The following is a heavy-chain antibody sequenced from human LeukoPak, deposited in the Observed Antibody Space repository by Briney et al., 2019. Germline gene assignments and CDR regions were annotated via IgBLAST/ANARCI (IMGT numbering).Heavy chain of an antibody. D-gene: IGHD3-22*01. Sequence: GGSLRLSCAASGFTFDDYAMHWVRQAPGKGLEWVSGISWNSGSIGYADSVKGRFTISRDNAKNSLYLQMNSLRAEDTAVYYCARNEYYYDSSGYYYEDYWGQGTLVTVSS. CDR3: ARNEYYYDSSGYYYEDY. CDR1: GFTFDDYA. J-gene: IGHJ4*02. V-gene: IGHV3-9*01. CDR2: ISWNSGSI.